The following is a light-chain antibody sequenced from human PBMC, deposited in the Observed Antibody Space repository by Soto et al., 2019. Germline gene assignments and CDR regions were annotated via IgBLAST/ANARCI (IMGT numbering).Light chain of an antibody. CDR3: MQALQTPFT. J-gene: IGKJ4*01. Sequence: DIVMTQSPLSQPVTPGEPASISCRSSQSLLHTNAYNYLDWYLQKPGQSPQLLIYLGSNRASGVPDRFSGSGSGTDFTLKISRVEAEDVGVYYCMQALQTPFTFGGGTKVDIK. CDR1: QSLLHTNAYNY. CDR2: LGS. V-gene: IGKV2-28*01.